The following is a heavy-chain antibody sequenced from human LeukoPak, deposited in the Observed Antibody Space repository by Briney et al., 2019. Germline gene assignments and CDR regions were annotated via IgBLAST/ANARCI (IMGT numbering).Heavy chain of an antibody. CDR3: ARVGITMVRGTHNWFDP. CDR2: IIPIFGTA. Sequence: GASVKVSCKASGGTFSSYAISWVRQAPGQGLEWMGGIIPIFGTANYAQKFQGRVTITADESTSTAYMELSSLRSEDTAVYYCARVGITMVRGTHNWFDPWGQGTLVTVSS. D-gene: IGHD3-10*01. J-gene: IGHJ5*02. V-gene: IGHV1-69*13. CDR1: GGTFSSYA.